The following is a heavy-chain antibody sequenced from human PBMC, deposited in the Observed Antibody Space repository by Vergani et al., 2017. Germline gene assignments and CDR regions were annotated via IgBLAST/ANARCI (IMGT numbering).Heavy chain of an antibody. Sequence: QLQLQESGPGLVKPSETLSLTCTVSGGSISSGGYYWSWIRQHPGKGLEWIGYIYYSGSTYYNPSLKSRVTISVDTSKNQFSLKLSSVTAADTAVYYCARIHRYYYYGMDVWGQGTTVTVSS. CDR3: ARIHRYYYYGMDV. CDR1: GGSISSGGYY. V-gene: IGHV4-31*03. J-gene: IGHJ6*02. D-gene: IGHD5-18*01. CDR2: IYYSGST.